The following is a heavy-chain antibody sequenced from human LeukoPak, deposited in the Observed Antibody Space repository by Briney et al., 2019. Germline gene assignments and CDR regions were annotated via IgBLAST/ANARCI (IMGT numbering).Heavy chain of an antibody. V-gene: IGHV3-23*01. CDR2: ISDKGGST. D-gene: IGHD2-2*01. Sequence: PGGSLRLSCAASGFTFSTYAMRWVRQAPGKGLEWVSAISDKGGSTYYADSVKGRFTISRDNSKNTLYLQMNSLRAEDTAVYYCAKSESTDRTLFHYWGQRTLVTVSS. CDR1: GFTFSTYA. CDR3: AKSESTDRTLFHY. J-gene: IGHJ4*02.